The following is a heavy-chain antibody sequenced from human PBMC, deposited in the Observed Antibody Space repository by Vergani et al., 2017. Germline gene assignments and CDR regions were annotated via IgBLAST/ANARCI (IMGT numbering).Heavy chain of an antibody. CDR2: INHSGST. CDR1: GGSFSGYY. D-gene: IGHD6-13*01. Sequence: QVQLQQWGAGLLKPSETLSLTCAVYGGSFSGYYWSWIRQPPGKGLEWIGEINHSGSTNYNPSLKSRVTISVDTSKNQFSLKLSSVTAADTAVYYCARAGSSWYGGYFDYGGQGTLVTVSS. V-gene: IGHV4-34*01. CDR3: ARAGSSWYGGYFDY. J-gene: IGHJ4*02.